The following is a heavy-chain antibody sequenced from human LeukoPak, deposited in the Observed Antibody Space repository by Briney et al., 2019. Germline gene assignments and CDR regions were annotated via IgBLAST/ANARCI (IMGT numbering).Heavy chain of an antibody. Sequence: PWGSLRLSCAASGFTFSSYAMHWVRQAPGKGLEWVAVISYDGSNKYYADSVKGRFTISRDNSKNTLYLQMNSLRAEDTAVYYCARASHQWELRLYGMDVWGQGTTVTVSS. CDR3: ARASHQWELRLYGMDV. D-gene: IGHD1-26*01. CDR1: GFTFSSYA. CDR2: ISYDGSNK. J-gene: IGHJ6*02. V-gene: IGHV3-30-3*01.